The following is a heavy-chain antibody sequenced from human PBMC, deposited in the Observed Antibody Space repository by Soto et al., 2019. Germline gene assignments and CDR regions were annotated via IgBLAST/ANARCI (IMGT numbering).Heavy chain of an antibody. J-gene: IGHJ6*02. CDR2: IYYSGST. Sequence: SSETLSLTCTVSGGSISSGGYYWSWIRQHPGKGLEWIGYIYYSGSTYYNPSLKSRVTISVDTSKNQFSLKLSSVTAADTAVYYCARRLQQLVGGRHYYYYGMDVWGQGTTVTVSS. D-gene: IGHD6-13*01. V-gene: IGHV4-31*03. CDR3: ARRLQQLVGGRHYYYYGMDV. CDR1: GGSISSGGYY.